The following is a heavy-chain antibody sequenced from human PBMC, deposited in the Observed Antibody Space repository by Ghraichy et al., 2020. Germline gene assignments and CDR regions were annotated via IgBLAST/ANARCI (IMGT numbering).Heavy chain of an antibody. CDR1: GFTFSTYG. V-gene: IGHV3-23*05. J-gene: IGHJ4*02. Sequence: GGSLRLSCAASGFTFSTYGMSWVRQAPGKGLEWVSDMKRSGSGKYYVDSVKGRFTISRDSAKNTLYLQMNSLRTEDTAVYYCAKAHYWAYYYDSSGYYYSDYWGQGTMVTVSS. CDR3: AKAHYWAYYYDSSGYYYSDY. CDR2: MKRSGSGK. D-gene: IGHD3-22*01.